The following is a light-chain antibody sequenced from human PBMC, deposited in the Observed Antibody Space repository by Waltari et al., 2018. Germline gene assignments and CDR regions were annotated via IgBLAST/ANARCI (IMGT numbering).Light chain of an antibody. Sequence: EVLMTQSPVTLSVSPGERATLSCRASQSIRTPLAWYQQKPGQAPRLLIYGSSTRATDFPDRFSGRGSDTDFTLTITSIQSEDSAVYFCQQYNNWPRTFGEGTTVEV. CDR2: GSS. J-gene: IGKJ1*01. CDR1: QSIRTP. CDR3: QQYNNWPRT. V-gene: IGKV3-15*01.